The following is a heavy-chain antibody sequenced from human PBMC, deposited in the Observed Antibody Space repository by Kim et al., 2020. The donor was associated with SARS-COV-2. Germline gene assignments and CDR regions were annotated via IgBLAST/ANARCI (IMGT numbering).Heavy chain of an antibody. V-gene: IGHV4-39*07. CDR1: GGSISSSSYY. CDR3: ARTHQQRRGCLAFDI. D-gene: IGHD6-13*01. J-gene: IGHJ3*02. CDR2: IYYSGST. Sequence: SETLSLTCTVSGGSISSSSYYWGWIRQPPGKGLEWIGSIYYSGSTYYNPSLKSRVTISVDTSKNQFSLKLSSVTAADTAVYYCARTHQQRRGCLAFDIWGQGTMVTVSS.